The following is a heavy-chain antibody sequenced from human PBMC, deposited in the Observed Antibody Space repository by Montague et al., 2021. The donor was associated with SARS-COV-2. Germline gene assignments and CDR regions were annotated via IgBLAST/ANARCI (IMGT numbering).Heavy chain of an antibody. CDR3: ARETMTADAFDI. D-gene: IGHD1-14*01. V-gene: IGHV4-59*02. Sequence: SETLSLTCTVSGASVGSSGWGWIRQSPGKGLEWIGYFYSVGSTDYNPSLKSRATISRDTSKNQFSLKVRSVTAADTAAYYCARETMTADAFDIWGQGTMVTVSS. J-gene: IGHJ3*02. CDR1: GASVGSSG. CDR2: FYSVGST.